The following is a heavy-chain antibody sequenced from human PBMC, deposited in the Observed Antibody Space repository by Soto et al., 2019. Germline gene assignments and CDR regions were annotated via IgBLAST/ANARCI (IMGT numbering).Heavy chain of an antibody. D-gene: IGHD6-6*01. V-gene: IGHV5-10-1*01. CDR1: GYNFTSYG. Sequence: GESLKISCNGSGYNFTSYGSSWVRQMPGKGLEWMGRIDPSDSYTNYSPSFQGHVTISADKSISTAYLQWSSLKASDTAMYYCASDSSSYYYSGMDVWGQGTTVTVSS. J-gene: IGHJ6*02. CDR2: IDPSDSYT. CDR3: ASDSSSYYYSGMDV.